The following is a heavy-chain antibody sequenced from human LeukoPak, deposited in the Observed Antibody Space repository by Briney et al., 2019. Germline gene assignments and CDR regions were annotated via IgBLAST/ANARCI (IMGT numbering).Heavy chain of an antibody. Sequence: PRGSLRLSCAASGFTFSSYAMSWVRQAPGKGLEWVSAISGSGGSTYYADSVKGRFTISRDISKNTLYLQMNSLRAEDSALYYCARGGRGSAAVVAPRSFDIWGQGTMVTVSS. CDR2: ISGSGGST. CDR3: ARGGRGSAAVVAPRSFDI. D-gene: IGHD3-22*01. V-gene: IGHV3-23*01. CDR1: GFTFSSYA. J-gene: IGHJ3*02.